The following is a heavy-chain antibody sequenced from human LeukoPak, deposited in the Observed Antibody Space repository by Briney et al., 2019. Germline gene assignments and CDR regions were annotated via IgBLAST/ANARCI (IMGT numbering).Heavy chain of an antibody. V-gene: IGHV4-39*01. J-gene: IGHJ4*02. CDR2: MYHSGST. Sequence: PSETLSLTCTVSGGSISSGDYYWSWIRQPPGKGLEWIGSMYHSGSTYYNPSLKSRVTISVDTSKNQFSLKLISVTAADTAVYYCARHSFYCTSSSRYVFDYWGQGTLVTVSS. CDR3: ARHSFYCTSSSRYVFDY. CDR1: GGSISSGDYY. D-gene: IGHD2-2*01.